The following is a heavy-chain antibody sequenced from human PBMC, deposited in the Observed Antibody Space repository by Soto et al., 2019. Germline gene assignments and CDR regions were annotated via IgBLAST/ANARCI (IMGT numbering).Heavy chain of an antibody. V-gene: IGHV3-30*18. Sequence: PGGSLRLSCAASGFTFSSYGMHWVRQAPGKGLEWVAVISYDGSNKYYADSVKGRFTISRDNSKNTLYLQMNSLRAEDTAVYYYAKEASLSTVTRQFAYWGQGTLVTVSS. CDR3: AKEASLSTVTRQFAY. D-gene: IGHD4-17*01. J-gene: IGHJ4*02. CDR2: ISYDGSNK. CDR1: GFTFSSYG.